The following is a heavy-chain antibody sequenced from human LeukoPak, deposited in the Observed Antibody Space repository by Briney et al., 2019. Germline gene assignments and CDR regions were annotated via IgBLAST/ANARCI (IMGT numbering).Heavy chain of an antibody. CDR2: ISSSGSSI. V-gene: IGHV3-11*04. J-gene: IGHJ5*02. CDR1: GFIFSDYY. CDR3: ARHVLRFLEWLLNPRPFDP. Sequence: PGGSLRLSCAASGFIFSDYYMSWIRQAPGKGLEWVSYISSSGSSIYYADSVKGRFTISRDNSKNTLYLQMNSLRAEDTAVYYCARHVLRFLEWLLNPRPFDPWGQGTLVTVSS. D-gene: IGHD3-3*01.